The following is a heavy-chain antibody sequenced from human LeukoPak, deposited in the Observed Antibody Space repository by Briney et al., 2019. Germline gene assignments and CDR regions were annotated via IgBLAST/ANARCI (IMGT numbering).Heavy chain of an antibody. CDR3: ARGGGAAADN. V-gene: IGHV3-21*01. CDR1: GFTFSSYS. CDR2: ISSSSSYI. Sequence: GGSLRLSWAASGFTFSSYSMNWVRQAAGKGLEWVSSISSSSSYIYYADSVKGRFTISRDNAKNSLYLQMNSLRAEDTAVYYCARGGGAAADNWGQGTLVTVSS. J-gene: IGHJ4*02. D-gene: IGHD6-13*01.